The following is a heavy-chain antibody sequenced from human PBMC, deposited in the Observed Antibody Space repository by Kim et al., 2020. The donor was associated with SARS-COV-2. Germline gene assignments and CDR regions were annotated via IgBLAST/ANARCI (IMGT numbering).Heavy chain of an antibody. D-gene: IGHD6-19*01. V-gene: IGHV3-66*01. Sequence: GGSLRLSCAASGFTVSSNYMSWVRQAPGKGLEWVSVIYSGGSTYYADSVKGRFTISRDNSKNTLYLQMNSLRAEDTAVYYCARAMGSGWGYYYGMDVWGQGTTVTVSS. CDR1: GFTVSSNY. J-gene: IGHJ6*02. CDR3: ARAMGSGWGYYYGMDV. CDR2: IYSGGST.